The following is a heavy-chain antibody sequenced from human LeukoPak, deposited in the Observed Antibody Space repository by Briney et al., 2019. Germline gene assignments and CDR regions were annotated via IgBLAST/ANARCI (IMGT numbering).Heavy chain of an antibody. Sequence: WVXQAAGKXXXXXSAISGSGGSTYEADSVKGRFTISRDNSKNTLYLQMNSLRAEDTAVYYCAKSVGAAGGYFDYWGQGTLVTVSS. V-gene: IGHV3-23*01. CDR3: AKSVGAAGGYFDY. D-gene: IGHD3-16*01. CDR2: ISGSGGST. J-gene: IGHJ4*02.